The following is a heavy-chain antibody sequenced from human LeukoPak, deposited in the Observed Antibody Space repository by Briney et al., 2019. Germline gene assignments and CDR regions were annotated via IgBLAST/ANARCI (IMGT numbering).Heavy chain of an antibody. V-gene: IGHV4-30-4*08. J-gene: IGHJ3*02. CDR2: IYYSGST. Sequence: PSETLSLTCTVSGGSISSGDYYWSWIRQPPGRGLEWIGYIYYSGSTYYNPSLKSRVTISVDTSKNQFSLKLSSVTAADTAVYYCARDFDSDAFDIWGQGTMVTVSS. D-gene: IGHD3-9*01. CDR1: GGSISSGDYY. CDR3: ARDFDSDAFDI.